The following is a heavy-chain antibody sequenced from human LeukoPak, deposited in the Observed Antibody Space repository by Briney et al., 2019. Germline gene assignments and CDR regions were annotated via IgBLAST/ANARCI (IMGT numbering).Heavy chain of an antibody. CDR2: INAGNGNT. Sequence: ASVKVSCKASGYTFTSYAMHWVRQAPGQRLEWMGWINAGNGNTKYSQKFQGRVTITRDTSASTAYMELSSLRSEDTAVYYCAKDKRVVPAAIGPSFDYWGQGTLVTVSS. CDR3: AKDKRVVPAAIGPSFDY. CDR1: GYTFTSYA. J-gene: IGHJ4*02. D-gene: IGHD2-2*02. V-gene: IGHV1-3*01.